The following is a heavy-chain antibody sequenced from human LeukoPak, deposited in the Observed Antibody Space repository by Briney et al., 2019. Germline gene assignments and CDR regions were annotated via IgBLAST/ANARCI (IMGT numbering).Heavy chain of an antibody. CDR1: GGSISSSSYC. CDR2: IYYSGST. CDR3: ARLSGMDYDFWSGPDDAFDI. D-gene: IGHD3-3*01. Sequence: SETLSLTCTVSGGSISSSSYCWGWIRQPPGKGLGWIGSIYYSGSTYYNPSLKSRVTISVDTSKNQFSLKLSSVTAADTAVYYCARLSGMDYDFWSGPDDAFDIWGQGTMVTVSS. V-gene: IGHV4-39*01. J-gene: IGHJ3*02.